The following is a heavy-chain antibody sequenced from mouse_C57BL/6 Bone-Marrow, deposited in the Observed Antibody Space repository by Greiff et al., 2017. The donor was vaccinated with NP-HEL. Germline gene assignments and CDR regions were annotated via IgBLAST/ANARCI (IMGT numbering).Heavy chain of an antibody. J-gene: IGHJ4*01. CDR1: GYAFSSSW. D-gene: IGHD4-1*01. CDR2: IYPGDGDT. Sequence: VHLVESGPELVKPGASVKISCKASGYAFSSSWMNWVKQRPGKGLEWIGRIYPGDGDTNYNGKFKGKATLTADKSSSTAYMQLSSLTSEDSAVYFCSRKTGPPYYAMDYWGQGTSVTVSS. CDR3: SRKTGPPYYAMDY. V-gene: IGHV1-82*01.